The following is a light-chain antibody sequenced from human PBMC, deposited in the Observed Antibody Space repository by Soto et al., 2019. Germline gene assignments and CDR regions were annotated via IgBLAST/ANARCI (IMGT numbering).Light chain of an antibody. J-gene: IGKJ5*01. V-gene: IGKV3-15*01. CDR3: QQYNNWPPMIT. Sequence: EIVMTQSPATLSVSPGERATLSCRASQSVSSNLAWYQQKPGQAPRLLIYGASTRATAIPARFSGSGSGTEFTLTISSLQSEDFAVYYCQQYNNWPPMITFGQGTRLEIK. CDR1: QSVSSN. CDR2: GAS.